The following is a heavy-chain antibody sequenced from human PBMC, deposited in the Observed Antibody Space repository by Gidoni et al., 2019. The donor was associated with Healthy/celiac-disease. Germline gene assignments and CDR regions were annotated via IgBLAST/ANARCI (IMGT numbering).Heavy chain of an antibody. CDR2: IGTAGDT. Sequence: EVQLVESGGGLVQPGGSLRLSCAASGFPFSSYDMHWVRQAPGKGLEWVSAIGTAGDTYYPGSVKGRFTISRENAKNSLYLQMNSLRAGDTAVYYCARDFYEAGYYYGMDVWGQGTTVTVSS. CDR1: GFPFSSYD. D-gene: IGHD3-16*01. CDR3: ARDFYEAGYYYGMDV. V-gene: IGHV3-13*01. J-gene: IGHJ6*02.